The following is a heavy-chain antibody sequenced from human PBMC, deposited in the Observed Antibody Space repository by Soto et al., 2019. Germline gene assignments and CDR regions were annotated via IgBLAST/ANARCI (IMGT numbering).Heavy chain of an antibody. D-gene: IGHD3-16*01. V-gene: IGHV4-4*02. CDR3: ARDYDGFDY. CDR2: ISHSGTV. Sequence: QVRLQQSGSGLVKPSETVSLTCDVSSVSITSSNWWTWVRQPPGKGLEWLGKISHSGTVNYNATLRSRVTISVDKPKNQLSLKLMSVTAADTAVYYCARDYDGFDYWGPGILVTVSS. J-gene: IGHJ4*02. CDR1: SVSITSSNW.